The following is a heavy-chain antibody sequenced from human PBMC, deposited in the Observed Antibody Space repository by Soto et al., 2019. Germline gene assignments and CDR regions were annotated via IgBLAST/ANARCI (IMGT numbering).Heavy chain of an antibody. Sequence: SETLSLTCTVSGGSISSGDYYWSWIRQPPGKGLEWIGYIYYSGSTNYNPSLKSRVTISVDKSKNQFSLKLSSVTAADTAVYYCARAHYGDYYYYYGMDVWGQGTTVTVSS. CDR1: GGSISSGDYY. J-gene: IGHJ6*02. V-gene: IGHV4-30-4*01. D-gene: IGHD4-17*01. CDR2: IYYSGST. CDR3: ARAHYGDYYYYYGMDV.